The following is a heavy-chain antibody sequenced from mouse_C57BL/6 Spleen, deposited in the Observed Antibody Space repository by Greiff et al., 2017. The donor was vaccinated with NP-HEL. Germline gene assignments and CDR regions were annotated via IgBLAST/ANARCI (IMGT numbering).Heavy chain of an antibody. CDR1: GYTFTSYW. CDR2: IYPGSGST. Sequence: QVQLQQPGAELVKPGASVKMSCKASGYTFTSYWITWVKQRPGQGLEWIGDIYPGSGSTNYNEKFKSKATLTVDTSSSTAYMQLSSLTSEDSAVYFCGRQDYGSSDAMDYWGQGTSVTVSS. D-gene: IGHD1-1*01. J-gene: IGHJ4*01. V-gene: IGHV1-55*01. CDR3: GRQDYGSSDAMDY.